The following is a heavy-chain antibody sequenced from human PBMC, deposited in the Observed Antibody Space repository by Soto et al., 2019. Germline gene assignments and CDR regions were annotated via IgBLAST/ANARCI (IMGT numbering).Heavy chain of an antibody. CDR1: GGSISSYY. CDR2: IYYSGST. CDR3: ASAPIYYDSSGYYHAEYFQH. D-gene: IGHD3-22*01. V-gene: IGHV4-59*01. J-gene: IGHJ1*01. Sequence: QVQLQESGPGLVKPSETLSLTCTVSGGSISSYYWSWIRQPPGKGLEWIGYIYYSGSTNYNPSLKSRVTISVDTSKNQFSLKLSSVTAADTAVYYCASAPIYYDSSGYYHAEYFQHWGQGTLVTVSS.